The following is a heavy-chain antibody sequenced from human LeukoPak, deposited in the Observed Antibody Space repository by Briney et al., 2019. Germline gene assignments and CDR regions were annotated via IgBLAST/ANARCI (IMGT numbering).Heavy chain of an antibody. D-gene: IGHD6-19*01. J-gene: IGHJ6*03. CDR1: GFTFISYG. CDR3: AKGGKSLVPNIYYYYYMDV. V-gene: IGHV3-33*06. CDR2: IWYDGSNK. Sequence: PGGSLRLSCAASGFTFISYGMHWVRQAPGKGLEWVAVIWYDGSNKYYADSVKGRFTISRDNSKNTLYLQMNSLRAEDTAVYYCAKGGKSLVPNIYYYYYMDVWGKGTTVTVSS.